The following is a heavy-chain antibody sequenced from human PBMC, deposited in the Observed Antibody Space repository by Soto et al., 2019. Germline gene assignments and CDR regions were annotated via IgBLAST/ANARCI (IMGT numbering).Heavy chain of an antibody. D-gene: IGHD2-2*01. Sequence: LALTWTVSGDSISSVDYYWTWIRQPPGKGLEWIGNIYYSGSTYYNPSLRSRVTISVDASENQFSLKLSSVTAADTAVYYCASVALGYCGSTSCFPIDFWGQGTLVTVSS. J-gene: IGHJ4*02. CDR3: ASVALGYCGSTSCFPIDF. CDR1: GDSISSVDYY. CDR2: IYYSGST. V-gene: IGHV4-30-4*01.